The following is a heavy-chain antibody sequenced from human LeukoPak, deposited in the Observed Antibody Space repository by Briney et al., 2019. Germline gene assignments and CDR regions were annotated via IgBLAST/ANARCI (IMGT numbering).Heavy chain of an antibody. J-gene: IGHJ4*02. D-gene: IGHD2/OR15-2a*01. V-gene: IGHV3-30*02. CDR3: ARDFYDGFALDY. CDR2: IRYDGSNK. CDR1: GFTFSSYG. Sequence: GGSLRLSCAASGFTFSSYGMHWVRQAPGKGLEWVAFIRYDGSNKYYADSVKGRFTISGDNSKNTLYLQMDNLRAEDTGVYYCARDFYDGFALDYWGQGTLVTVSS.